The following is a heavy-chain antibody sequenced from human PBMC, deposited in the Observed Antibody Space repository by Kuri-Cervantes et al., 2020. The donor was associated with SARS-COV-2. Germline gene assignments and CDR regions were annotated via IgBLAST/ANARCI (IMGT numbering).Heavy chain of an antibody. CDR3: AREVAVRVFDI. D-gene: IGHD2-21*01. CDR1: GYNFPDYG. Sequence: ASVKVSCKASGYNFPDYGISWVRQAPGQGLEWMGWISTYDGSTKYAQKFQGRVTMIKDTSTSTVYMEMKSLRSGDTAFYYCAREVAVRVFDIWGQGTMVTVSS. V-gene: IGHV1-18*01. CDR2: ISTYDGST. J-gene: IGHJ3*02.